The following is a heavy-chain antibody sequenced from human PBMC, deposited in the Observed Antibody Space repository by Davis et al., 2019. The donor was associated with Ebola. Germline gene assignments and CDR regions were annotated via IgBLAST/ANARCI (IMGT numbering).Heavy chain of an antibody. CDR3: ARTDYDILTGYYGY. V-gene: IGHV3-21*04. CDR1: GFTFSSYS. J-gene: IGHJ4*02. D-gene: IGHD3-9*01. CDR2: ISSSSSYI. Sequence: GESLKISCAASGFTFSSYSMNWVRQAPGKGLEWVSSISSSSSYIYYADSVKGRFTISRDNAKNSLYLQMNSLRAEDTAVYYCARTDYDILTGYYGYWGQGTLVTVSS.